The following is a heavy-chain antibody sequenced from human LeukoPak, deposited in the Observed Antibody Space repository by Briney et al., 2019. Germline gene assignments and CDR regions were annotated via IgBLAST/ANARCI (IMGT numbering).Heavy chain of an antibody. J-gene: IGHJ3*02. CDR2: ISSSGNTI. CDR1: EFTFTSYD. D-gene: IGHD6-6*01. CDR3: ARGPSIAARYDAFDI. Sequence: VGPLRLSCTASEFTFTSYDLNWVRQAPGKGLEWVSYISSSGNTISYADSVKGRFTISRDNAKNSLYLQVISLRAEDTAVYYCARGPSIAARYDAFDIWGQGTMVTVSS. V-gene: IGHV3-48*03.